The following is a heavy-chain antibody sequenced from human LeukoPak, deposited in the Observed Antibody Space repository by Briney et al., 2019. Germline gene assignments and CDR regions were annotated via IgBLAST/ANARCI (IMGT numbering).Heavy chain of an antibody. V-gene: IGHV4-38-2*02. J-gene: IGHJ4*02. D-gene: IGHD3-22*01. CDR2: LYHSGST. Sequence: SSETLSLTCTVSGYSISTAYSWGWIRQSPGKGLEWIGSLYHSGSTYYNPSLKSRVTISLDTSKNHFSLNLSTVTAADTAVYYCARGVGYDDTLGSYYGFFDHWSQGTLVTVSS. CDR3: ARGVGYDDTLGSYYGFFDH. CDR1: GYSISTAYS.